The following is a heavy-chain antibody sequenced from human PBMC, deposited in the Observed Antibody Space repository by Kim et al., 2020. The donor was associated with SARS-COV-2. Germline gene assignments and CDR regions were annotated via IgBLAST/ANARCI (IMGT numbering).Heavy chain of an antibody. D-gene: IGHD2-15*01. CDR2: ISGSGGST. CDR3: TTWNRGGHY. Sequence: GGSLRLSCAASGFTFKNYDMSWVRQAPGKGLECVSTISGSGGSTSHTDSVKGRFTISTDNSKHTLHLQMNSLRTEDTALYYCTTWNRGGHYWVQGTPVSV. J-gene: IGHJ4*02. CDR1: GFTFKNYD. V-gene: IGHV3-23*01.